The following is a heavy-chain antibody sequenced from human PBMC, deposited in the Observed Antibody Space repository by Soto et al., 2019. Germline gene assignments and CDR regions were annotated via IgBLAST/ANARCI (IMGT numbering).Heavy chain of an antibody. D-gene: IGHD6-13*01. CDR1: WYSVASNSAA. Sequence: AQNRSITCASSWYSVASNSAAWNWIRQSPSRGLECLGRTYYSSKWYNYYAVSVKSRITINPDTSKNQFSLQLNSVTPEDTDMYASGREIVGGSRWAKISWLKPWGEATLVNDSS. V-gene: IGHV6-1*01. J-gene: IGHJ5*02. CDR3: GREIVGGSRWAKISWLKP. CDR2: TYYSSKWYN.